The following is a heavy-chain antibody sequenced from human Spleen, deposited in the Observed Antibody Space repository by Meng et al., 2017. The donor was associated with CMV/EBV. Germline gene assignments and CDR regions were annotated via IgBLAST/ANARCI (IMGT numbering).Heavy chain of an antibody. CDR2: IYYSGST. J-gene: IGHJ6*02. Sequence: SETLSLTCTVSGGSISSYYWSWIRQPPGKGLEWIGYIYYSGSTYYNPSLKSRVTISVDTSKNQFSLKLSSVTAADTAVYYCARERSSSSPAFGYYGMDVWGQGTTVTVSS. CDR1: GGSISSYY. CDR3: ARERSSSSPAFGYYGMDV. V-gene: IGHV4-59*12. D-gene: IGHD6-6*01.